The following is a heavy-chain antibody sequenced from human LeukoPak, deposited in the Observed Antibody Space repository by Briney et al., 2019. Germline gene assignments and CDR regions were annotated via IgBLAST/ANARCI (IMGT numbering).Heavy chain of an antibody. D-gene: IGHD2/OR15-2a*01. CDR3: ARDRGIFDY. V-gene: IGHV4-39*07. CDR2: IYYSGST. Sequence: SETLSLTCTVSGGSISSSSYYWGWIRQPPGKGLEWIGSIYYSGSTYYNPPLKSRVTISVDTSKNQFSLKLSSVTAADTAVYYCARDRGIFDYWGQGTLVTVSS. CDR1: GGSISSSSYY. J-gene: IGHJ4*02.